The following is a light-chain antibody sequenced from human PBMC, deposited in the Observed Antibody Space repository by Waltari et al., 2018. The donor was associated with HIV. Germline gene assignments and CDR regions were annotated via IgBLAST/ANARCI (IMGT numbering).Light chain of an antibody. J-gene: IGLJ1*01. CDR1: SSNIGAGYQ. V-gene: IGLV1-40*01. CDR3: QSYDSSLSGYV. Sequence: QSVLTQPPSVSGAPGQRVTISCTGSSSNIGAGYQVHWYQQLPGTAPKLLLYGNSNRPSGVPDRFSGSKSGTSASLAITGLQAEDEADYHCQSYDSSLSGYVFGTGTKVTVL. CDR2: GNS.